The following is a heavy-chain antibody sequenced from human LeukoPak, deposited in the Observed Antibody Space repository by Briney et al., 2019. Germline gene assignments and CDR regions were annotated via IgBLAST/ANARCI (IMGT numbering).Heavy chain of an antibody. CDR1: GFIFSGSA. CDR2: IRSRANTYAT. CDR3: TRPDDYGDY. V-gene: IGHV3-73*01. J-gene: IGHJ4*02. Sequence: GESLRLSCAASGFIFSGSAIHWVRQASGKGLEWAGRIRSRANTYATAYAASVKGRFTISRDDSKNTAYLQMNSLKTEDTALYYCTRPDDYGDYWGQGTLVTVSS.